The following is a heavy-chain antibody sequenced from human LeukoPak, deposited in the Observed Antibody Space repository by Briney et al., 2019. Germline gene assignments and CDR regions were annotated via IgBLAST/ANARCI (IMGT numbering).Heavy chain of an antibody. CDR1: GGTFSSYA. V-gene: IGHV1-69*05. Sequence: SVKVSCKASGGTFSSYAISWVRQAPGQGLEWMGGIIPIFGTANYAQKFQGRVTMTRDTSISTAYMELSRLRSDDTAVYYCARFSRSIVVVPAACFDYWGQGTLVTVSS. CDR3: ARFSRSIVVVPAACFDY. CDR2: IIPIFGTA. J-gene: IGHJ4*02. D-gene: IGHD2-2*01.